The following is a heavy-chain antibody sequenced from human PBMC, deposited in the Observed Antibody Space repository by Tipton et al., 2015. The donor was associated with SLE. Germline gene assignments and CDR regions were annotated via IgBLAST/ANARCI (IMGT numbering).Heavy chain of an antibody. CDR1: GGSFSGYY. CDR3: ARRGRYSGYDGNY. J-gene: IGHJ4*02. D-gene: IGHD5-12*01. CDR2: INHSGST. Sequence: TLSLTCAVYGGSFSGYYWNWIRQPPGKGLEWIGEINHSGSTNYNPPLKSRVTISVDTSKNQFSLQLTSVTAADTAVYYCARRGRYSGYDGNYWSQGTLVTVSS. V-gene: IGHV4-34*01.